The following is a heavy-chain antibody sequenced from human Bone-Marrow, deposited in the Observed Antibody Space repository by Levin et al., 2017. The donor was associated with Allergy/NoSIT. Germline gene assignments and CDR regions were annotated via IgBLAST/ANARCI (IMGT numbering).Heavy chain of an antibody. CDR2: INPNSGGT. CDR1: GYTFTGYY. Sequence: ASVKVSCKASGYTFTGYYMHWVRQAPGQGLEWMGRINPNSGGTNYAQKFQGRVTMTRDTSISTAYMELSRLRSDDTAVYYCASVSGVLYSSGWYDYWGQGTLVTVSS. J-gene: IGHJ4*02. CDR3: ASVSGVLYSSGWYDY. D-gene: IGHD6-19*01. V-gene: IGHV1-2*06.